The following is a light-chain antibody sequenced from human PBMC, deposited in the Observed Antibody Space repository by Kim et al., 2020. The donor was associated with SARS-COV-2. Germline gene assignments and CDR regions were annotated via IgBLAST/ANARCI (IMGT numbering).Light chain of an antibody. J-gene: IGLJ1*01. CDR2: DVS. CDR3: SSYTSSSTYV. CDR1: SSDVGGYNY. Sequence: QSASVSGSPGQSITISCTGTSSDVGGYNYVSWYQQHPGKAPKVMIYDVSKRPSGVSNRFSGSKSGNTASLTISGLQAEDEADYYCSSYTSSSTYVFGTGTKVTV. V-gene: IGLV2-14*01.